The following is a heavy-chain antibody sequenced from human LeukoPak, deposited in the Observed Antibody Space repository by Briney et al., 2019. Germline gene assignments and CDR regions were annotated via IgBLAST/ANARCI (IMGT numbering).Heavy chain of an antibody. CDR3: AKDHYDFWSGYRLYYHYYMDV. Sequence: PGGSLRLSCAASGFTFSSYGMHWVRQAPGKGLEWVAFIRYDGSNKYYADSVKGRFTISRDNSKNTLYLQMNSLRAEDTAVYYCAKDHYDFWSGYRLYYHYYMDVWGKGTTVTVSS. CDR1: GFTFSSYG. V-gene: IGHV3-30*02. D-gene: IGHD3-3*01. J-gene: IGHJ6*03. CDR2: IRYDGSNK.